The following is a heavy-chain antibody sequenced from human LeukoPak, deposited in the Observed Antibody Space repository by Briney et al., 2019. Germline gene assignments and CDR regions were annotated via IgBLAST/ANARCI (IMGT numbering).Heavy chain of an antibody. J-gene: IGHJ6*03. D-gene: IGHD2-8*02. V-gene: IGHV3-23*01. CDR3: TRWGILYHMDV. CDR2: ISGSGGST. CDR1: GFTFSSYG. Sequence: GGTLRLSCAASGFTFSSYGMSWVRQAPGKGLEWVSAISGSGGSTYYADSVKGRFTISRDNSKNTLYLQMNSLRAEDTAVYYGTRWGILYHMDVWGKGTTVTVSS.